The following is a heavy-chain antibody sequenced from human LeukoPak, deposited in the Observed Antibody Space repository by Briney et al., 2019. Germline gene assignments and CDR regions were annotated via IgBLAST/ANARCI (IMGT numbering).Heavy chain of an antibody. V-gene: IGHV4-61*02. J-gene: IGHJ3*02. CDR1: GGSISSGSYY. CDR2: IYTSGST. Sequence: PSETPSLTCTVSGGSISSGSYYWSWIRQPAGKGLEWIGRIYTSGSTYYNPSLKSRVTISVDTSKNQFSLKLSSVTAADTAVYYCARLPYGSGYYTDAFDIWGQGTMVTVSS. CDR3: ARLPYGSGYYTDAFDI. D-gene: IGHD3-3*01.